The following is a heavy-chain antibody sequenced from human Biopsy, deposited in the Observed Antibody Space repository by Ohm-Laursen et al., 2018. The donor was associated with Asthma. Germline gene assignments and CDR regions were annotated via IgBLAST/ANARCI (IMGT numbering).Heavy chain of an antibody. V-gene: IGHV3-30*03. CDR3: ARTHERWTSIQDDALDI. CDR2: ISYDGGNK. J-gene: IGHJ3*02. Sequence: SLRLSYAASGFTFSIYDIQWVRQAPGKGLEWVAVISYDGGNKFYGDSVKGRFTLSRDNSRNTLYLQMNSLRVEDTAIYYCARTHERWTSIQDDALDIWGQGTMVIVSS. D-gene: IGHD4-23*01. CDR1: GFTFSIYD.